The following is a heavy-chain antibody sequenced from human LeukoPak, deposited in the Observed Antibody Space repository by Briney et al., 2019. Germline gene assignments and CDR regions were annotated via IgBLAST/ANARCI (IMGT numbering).Heavy chain of an antibody. CDR1: GFILRNYR. CDR3: ARDRMVGYYHYGMDV. CDR2: IYCDGKST. V-gene: IGHV3-74*01. D-gene: IGHD2-8*01. J-gene: IGHJ6*02. Sequence: GGSLTHSLAGSGFILRNYRMNWVRPARAKGGVWVSLIYCDGKSTTYPDSVNGRFTHPRDNARNTLYLQKDSLRAEDTAVYYCARDRMVGYYHYGMDVWGQGTTVSVSS.